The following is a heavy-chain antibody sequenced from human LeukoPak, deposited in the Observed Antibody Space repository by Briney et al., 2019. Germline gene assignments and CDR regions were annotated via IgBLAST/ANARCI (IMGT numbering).Heavy chain of an antibody. V-gene: IGHV4-34*01. D-gene: IGHD6-19*01. CDR3: AREMSSGWYMPVYYYYGVDV. J-gene: IGHJ6*02. Sequence: PSETLSLTCAVYGGSFSGYYWSWIRQPPGKGLEWIGEINHSGSTNYNPSLKSRVTISVDTSKNQFSLKLSSVTAADTAVYYCAREMSSGWYMPVYYYYGVDVWGQGTTVTVSS. CDR2: INHSGST. CDR1: GGSFSGYY.